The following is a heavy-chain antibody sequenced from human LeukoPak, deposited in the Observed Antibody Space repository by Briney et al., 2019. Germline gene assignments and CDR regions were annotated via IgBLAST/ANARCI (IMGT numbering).Heavy chain of an antibody. CDR2: MRYDGSYK. J-gene: IGHJ4*02. CDR1: GFNFSSYG. CDR3: AKTYSSSWPGSPFDY. V-gene: IGHV3-30*02. Sequence: GGSLRLSCAASGFNFSSYGMHWVRQNSGKGLEWLTFMRYDGSYKTYVDSVKGRFTISRDNSKNTVYLQMNSLRAEDTAVYYCAKTYSSSWPGSPFDYWGQGTLVTVSS. D-gene: IGHD6-13*01.